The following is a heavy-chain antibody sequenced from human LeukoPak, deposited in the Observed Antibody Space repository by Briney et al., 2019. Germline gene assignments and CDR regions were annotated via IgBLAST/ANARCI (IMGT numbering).Heavy chain of an antibody. J-gene: IGHJ6*02. V-gene: IGHV3-23*01. D-gene: IGHD3-22*01. CDR1: GFTFSSYA. CDR3: ARLYYYDSSGHRLNPPLDGMDV. CDR2: ISGSGGST. Sequence: GGSLRLSCAASGFTFSSYAMSWVRQAPGKGLEWVSAISGSGGSTYYADSVKGRFTISRDNSKNTLYLQMNSLRAEDTAVYYCARLYYYDSSGHRLNPPLDGMDVWGQGTTVTVSS.